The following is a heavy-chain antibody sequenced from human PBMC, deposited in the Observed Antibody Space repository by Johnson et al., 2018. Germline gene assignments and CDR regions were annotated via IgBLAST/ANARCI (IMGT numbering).Heavy chain of an antibody. J-gene: IGHJ6*02. Sequence: QVQLVQSGAEVKKPGASVKVSCKASGYTFTSYYMHWVRQAPGQGLEWMGIINPSGGSTSYAQKFQGRVTMTRDTSTRTVYMELSSLRSEDTAVYYCARYYYGSGRSRGYYDGMDVWGQGTTVTVSS. CDR1: GYTFTSYY. D-gene: IGHD3-10*01. V-gene: IGHV1-46*01. CDR3: ARYYYGSGRSRGYYDGMDV. CDR2: INPSGGST.